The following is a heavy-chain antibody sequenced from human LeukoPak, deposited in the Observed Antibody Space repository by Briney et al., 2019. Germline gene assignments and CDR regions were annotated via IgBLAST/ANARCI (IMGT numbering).Heavy chain of an antibody. J-gene: IGHJ4*02. CDR2: IYYSGST. Sequence: SETLSLTCTVSGGSISSSSYYWGWIRQPPGKGLEWIGSIYYSGSTYYNPSLKSRVTISVDTSKNQFSLKLSSVTAADTAVYYCASFPGRGSYSDYWGQGTLVTVSS. CDR1: GGSISSSSYY. D-gene: IGHD1-26*01. CDR3: ASFPGRGSYSDY. V-gene: IGHV4-39*07.